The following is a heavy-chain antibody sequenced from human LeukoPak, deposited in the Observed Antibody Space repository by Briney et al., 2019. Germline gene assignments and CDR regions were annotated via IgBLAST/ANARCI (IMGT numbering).Heavy chain of an antibody. CDR1: GFTFSDYY. V-gene: IGHV3-11*01. Sequence: GGSLRLSCTASGFTFSDYYMSWIRQAPGKGLEWVSYISSSGSTIYYADSVKGRFTISRDNAKNSLYLQMNSLRAEDTAVYYCGIRKMATFDYWGQGTLVTVSS. J-gene: IGHJ4*02. CDR3: GIRKMATFDY. CDR2: ISSSGSTI. D-gene: IGHD5-24*01.